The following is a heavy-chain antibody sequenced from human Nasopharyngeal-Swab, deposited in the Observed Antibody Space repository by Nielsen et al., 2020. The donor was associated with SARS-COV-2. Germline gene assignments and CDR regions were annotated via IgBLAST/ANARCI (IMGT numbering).Heavy chain of an antibody. D-gene: IGHD2-15*01. CDR2: IYYSGST. V-gene: IGHV4-39*07. CDR3: ARVAVVVSCYYYGMDV. Sequence: SETLSLTCTVSGGSISSSSYYWGWIRQPPGKGLEWIGSIYYSGSTYYNPSLKSRVTISVDTSKNQFSLKLSSVTAADTAVYYCARVAVVVSCYYYGMDVWGQGTTVTVSS. CDR1: GGSISSSSYY. J-gene: IGHJ6*02.